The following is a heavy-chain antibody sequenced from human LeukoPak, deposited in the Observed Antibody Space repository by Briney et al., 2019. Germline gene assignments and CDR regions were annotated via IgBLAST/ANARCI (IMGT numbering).Heavy chain of an antibody. Sequence: ASVKVSCKASGYTFTGYYMHWVRQAPGQGLEWMGWINPNSGGTNYAQKFQGRVTMTRDTSISTAYMELSRLRSDDTAVYYCERVGRVGVRGYYYYGMDVWGQGTTVTVSS. CDR1: GYTFTGYY. J-gene: IGHJ6*02. V-gene: IGHV1-2*02. CDR3: ERVGRVGVRGYYYYGMDV. D-gene: IGHD3-10*01. CDR2: INPNSGGT.